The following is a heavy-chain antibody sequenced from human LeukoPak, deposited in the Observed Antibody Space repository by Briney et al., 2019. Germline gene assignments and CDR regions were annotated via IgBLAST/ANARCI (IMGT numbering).Heavy chain of an antibody. V-gene: IGHV4-34*01. CDR1: GESFRGYY. D-gene: IGHD3-9*01. J-gene: IGHJ4*02. Sequence: PETLSLTSAVYGESFRGYYWSWIRDPPRKGLEWSGEMHHSGSTNYNPSLKSRVTIPVDTTKNQFSLKLSSVSADDTAVYYCERRKRYFDWLPFDYWGQGTLVTVSS. CDR2: MHHSGST. CDR3: ERRKRYFDWLPFDY.